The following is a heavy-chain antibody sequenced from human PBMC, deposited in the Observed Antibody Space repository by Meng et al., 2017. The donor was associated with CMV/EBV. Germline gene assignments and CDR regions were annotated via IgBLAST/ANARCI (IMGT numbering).Heavy chain of an antibody. CDR1: GFSFSSYS. D-gene: IGHD6-13*01. Sequence: GESLKISCAASGFSFSSYSMNWVRQAPGKGLEWVSYISSSSSTIYYADSVKGRFTISRDNDKNSLYLQMNSLRAEDTAVYYCARAWIAAAGTLDYWGQGTLVTVSS. J-gene: IGHJ4*02. CDR3: ARAWIAAAGTLDY. CDR2: ISSSSSTI. V-gene: IGHV3-48*04.